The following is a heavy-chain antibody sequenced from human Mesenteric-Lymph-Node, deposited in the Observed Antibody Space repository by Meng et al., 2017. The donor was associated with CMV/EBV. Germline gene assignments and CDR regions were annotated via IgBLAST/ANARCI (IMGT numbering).Heavy chain of an antibody. J-gene: IGHJ4*02. V-gene: IGHV3-30*02. D-gene: IGHD6-13*01. Sequence: GESLKISCAASGFTFSSYGMHWVRQAPGKGLEWVAFIGYDGSKRYFGDSVQGRFTISRDNSKNTLYLQMNSLRVEDTAVYYCAKDSRGQQLAYSQDYWGQGTLVTVSS. CDR3: AKDSRGQQLAYSQDY. CDR2: IGYDGSKR. CDR1: GFTFSSYG.